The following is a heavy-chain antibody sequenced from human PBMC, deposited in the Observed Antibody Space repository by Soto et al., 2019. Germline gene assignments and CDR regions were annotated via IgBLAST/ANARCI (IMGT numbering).Heavy chain of an antibody. CDR3: TRGPPRVQWFDP. CDR1: GGAVSSGTYY. V-gene: IGHV4-61*01. J-gene: IGHJ5*02. Sequence: SETLSLTCTVSGGAVSSGTYYWSWIRQPPGKGLEWIGHIYFTGSTNYNPSLKSRVTMSLDTSRNQFSLKLSSVTAADTAVYYCTRGPPRVQWFDPWGLGTLVTVS. CDR2: IYFTGST.